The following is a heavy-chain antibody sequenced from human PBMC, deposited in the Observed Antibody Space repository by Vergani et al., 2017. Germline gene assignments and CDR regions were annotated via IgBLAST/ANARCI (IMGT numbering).Heavy chain of an antibody. J-gene: IGHJ4*02. Sequence: QLQLQESGPGLVKPSGTLSLTCTVSGGSISSSSYYWGWIRQPPGKGLEWIGSIYYSGSTYYNPSLKSRVTISVDTSKNQFSLKLSSVTAADTAVYYCARHEYDFWSGYIYYFDYWGQGTLVTVSS. V-gene: IGHV4-39*01. CDR2: IYYSGST. CDR3: ARHEYDFWSGYIYYFDY. CDR1: GGSISSSSYY. D-gene: IGHD3-3*01.